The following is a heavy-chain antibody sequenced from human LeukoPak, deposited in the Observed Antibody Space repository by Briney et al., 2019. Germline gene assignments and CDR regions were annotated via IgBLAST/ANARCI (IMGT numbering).Heavy chain of an antibody. CDR2: IRYDGSNK. J-gene: IGHJ4*02. Sequence: GGSLRLSCAASGFTFSNYGMHWVRQAPGKGLEWVAFIRYDGSNKFYTDSVKGRFTISRDNSKNTLYLQMNSLRAADTAVYYCARDREGYWGQGTLVTVSS. V-gene: IGHV3-30*02. CDR1: GFTFSNYG. CDR3: ARDREGY. D-gene: IGHD1-26*01.